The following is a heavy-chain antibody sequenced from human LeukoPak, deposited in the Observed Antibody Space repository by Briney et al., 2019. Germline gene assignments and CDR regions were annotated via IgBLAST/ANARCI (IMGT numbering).Heavy chain of an antibody. V-gene: IGHV3-30*02. CDR3: AKDRPHGRGGGTPADF. CDR1: GFTFSTSG. D-gene: IGHD2-15*01. J-gene: IGHJ4*02. Sequence: GGSLRLSCAASGFTFSTSGMHWVRQAPVKGLGWVAYVPFDGIKKFYADSVRGRFTISRDNSKNTLYLQLNSLRPDDTAVYYCAKDRPHGRGGGTPADFGGQGTLFRVSS. CDR2: VPFDGIKK.